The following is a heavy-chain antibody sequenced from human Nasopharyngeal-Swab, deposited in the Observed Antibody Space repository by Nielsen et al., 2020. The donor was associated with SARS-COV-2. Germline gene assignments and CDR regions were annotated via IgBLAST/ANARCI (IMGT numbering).Heavy chain of an antibody. CDR2: ITWNSGSK. CDR1: GFSLADYA. J-gene: IGHJ5*02. Sequence: SLKISCAASGFSLADYAMHWVRQAPGKGLEWVSTITWNSGSKGYADSVKGRFTISRDNAKNSLYLQMNSLRPGDTALYYCARAKTGGANWFDPWGQGSLVTVSS. CDR3: ARAKTGGANWFDP. V-gene: IGHV3-9*01.